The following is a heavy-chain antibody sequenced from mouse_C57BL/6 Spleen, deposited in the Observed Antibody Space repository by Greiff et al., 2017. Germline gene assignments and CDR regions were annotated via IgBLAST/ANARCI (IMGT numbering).Heavy chain of an antibody. CDR3: ARHEVGGYDGSNYFDY. V-gene: IGHV1-62-2*01. J-gene: IGHJ2*01. CDR2: FYPGSGSI. Sequence: VQLQQSGAELVKPGASVKLSCKASGYTFTEYTIHWVKQRPGQGLEWIGWFYPGSGSIKYNEKFKDKATLTADKSSSTVYMELSRLTSEDSAVYFCARHEVGGYDGSNYFDYWGQCTTLTVSS. D-gene: IGHD2-3*01. CDR1: GYTFTEYT.